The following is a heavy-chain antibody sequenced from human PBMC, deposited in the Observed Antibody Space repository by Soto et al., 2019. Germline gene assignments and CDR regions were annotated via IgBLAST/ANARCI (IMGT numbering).Heavy chain of an antibody. J-gene: IGHJ6*02. CDR3: ARDVDTAMVSYYGMDV. CDR2: ISAYNGNT. V-gene: IGHV1-18*01. D-gene: IGHD5-18*01. CDR1: GYTFTSYG. Sequence: ASVKVSCKASGYTFTSYGISWVRQAPGQGLEWMGWISAYNGNTNYAQKLQGRVTMTTDTSTSTAYMELRSLRSDDTAVYYCARDVDTAMVSYYGMDVWGQGTKVTVSS.